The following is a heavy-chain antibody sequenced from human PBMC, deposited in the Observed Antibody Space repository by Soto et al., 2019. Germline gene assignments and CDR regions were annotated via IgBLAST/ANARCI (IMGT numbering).Heavy chain of an antibody. CDR2: ISSSSSYI. CDR1: GFTFSSYS. J-gene: IGHJ4*02. Sequence: PGGSLRLSCAASGFTFSSYSMNWVRQAPGKGLEWVSSISSSSSYIYYADSVKGRFTISRDNAKNSLYLQMNSLRAEDTAVYYCARVTEQPAPPDYWGQGTLVTVSS. CDR3: ARVTEQPAPPDY. V-gene: IGHV3-21*01.